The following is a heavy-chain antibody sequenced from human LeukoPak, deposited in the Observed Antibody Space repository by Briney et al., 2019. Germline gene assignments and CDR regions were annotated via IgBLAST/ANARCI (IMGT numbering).Heavy chain of an antibody. J-gene: IGHJ4*02. Sequence: ASVKVSCKVSGYTLTELSMHWVRQAPGQGLEWMGWINPNSGGTNYAQKFQGRVTMTRDTSISTAYMELSRLRSDDTAVYYCARVVPEYSSSWYDYWGQGTLVTVSS. CDR3: ARVVPEYSSSWYDY. CDR1: GYTLTELS. V-gene: IGHV1-2*02. CDR2: INPNSGGT. D-gene: IGHD6-13*01.